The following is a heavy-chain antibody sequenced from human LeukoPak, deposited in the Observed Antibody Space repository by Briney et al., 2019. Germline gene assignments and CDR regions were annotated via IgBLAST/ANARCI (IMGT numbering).Heavy chain of an antibody. J-gene: IGHJ3*02. D-gene: IGHD2-8*01. CDR3: ARLEGYCTNGVCYAAAFDI. CDR2: IYYSGST. V-gene: IGHV4-59*08. CDR1: GGSISSYY. Sequence: SETLSLTCIVSGGSISSYYWSWIRQPPGKGLEWIGYIYYSGSTNYNPSLKSRVTISVDTSKNLFSLKLSSVTAADTAVYYCARLEGYCTNGVCYAAAFDIWGQGTMVTVSS.